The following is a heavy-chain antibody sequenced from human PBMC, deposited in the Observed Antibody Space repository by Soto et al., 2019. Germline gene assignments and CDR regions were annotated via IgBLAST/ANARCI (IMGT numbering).Heavy chain of an antibody. CDR2: ISAYNANT. J-gene: IGHJ6*03. D-gene: IGHD4-17*01. V-gene: IGHV1-18*01. Sequence: QVQLVQSGAEVKKPGASVKVSCKASGYTFTSYGISWVRQAPGQGLEWMGWISAYNANTNYAQKLEGRVTMTTDTSTSTADMELRSLRSDDTAVYYCARVYDYCDFSQKYYYYYYIDVLGKGTTVTVSS. CDR1: GYTFTSYG. CDR3: ARVYDYCDFSQKYYYYYYIDV.